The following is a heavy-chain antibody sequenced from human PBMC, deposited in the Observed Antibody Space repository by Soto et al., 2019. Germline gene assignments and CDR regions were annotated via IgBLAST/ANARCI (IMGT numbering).Heavy chain of an antibody. J-gene: IGHJ5*02. D-gene: IGHD6-13*01. V-gene: IGHV4-59*01. CDR2: IYYSGST. Sequence: SETLSLTCTVSGGSITSYYWSWIPPPPGKGLEWIGYIYYSGSTNYNPSLKIRVTISVDTSKNQFSLKLSSVTAADTAIYYCASGGAAAARGWFDPGRQGTLVTVSS. CDR1: GGSITSYY. CDR3: ASGGAAAARGWFDP.